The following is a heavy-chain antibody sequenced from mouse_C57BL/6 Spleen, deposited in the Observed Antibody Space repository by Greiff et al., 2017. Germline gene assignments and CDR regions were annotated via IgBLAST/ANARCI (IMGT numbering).Heavy chain of an antibody. D-gene: IGHD1-1*01. CDR2: IWSDGST. CDR1: GFSLTSYG. Sequence: VKLMESGPGLVAPSQSLSITCTVSGFSLTSYGVHWVRQPPGKGLEWLVVIWSDGSTTYNSALKSRLSISKDNSKSQVFLKMNSLQTDDTAMYYCARHEDYGSSYEAMDYWGQGTSVTVSS. V-gene: IGHV2-6-1*01. J-gene: IGHJ4*01. CDR3: ARHEDYGSSYEAMDY.